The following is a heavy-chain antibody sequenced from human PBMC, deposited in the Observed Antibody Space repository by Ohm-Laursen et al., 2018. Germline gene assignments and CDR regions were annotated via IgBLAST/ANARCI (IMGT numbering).Heavy chain of an antibody. CDR1: GYSFTNYW. CDR2: IYPGDSAT. CDR3: ARGPGINSSGYYNFDY. Sequence: ESLRISCKDSGYSFTNYWIGWVRQMPGKGLEWMGIIYPGDSATRYSPSFQGQVTISADKSISTAYLQWSSLKASDTAMYYCARGPGINSSGYYNFDYWGQGTLVTVSS. V-gene: IGHV5-51*01. J-gene: IGHJ4*02. D-gene: IGHD3-22*01.